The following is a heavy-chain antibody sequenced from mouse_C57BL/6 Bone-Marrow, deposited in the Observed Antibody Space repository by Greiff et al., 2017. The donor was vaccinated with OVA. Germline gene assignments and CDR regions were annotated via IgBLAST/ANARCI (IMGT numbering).Heavy chain of an antibody. Sequence: QVHVKQSGAELVRPGTSVKVSCKASGYAFTNYLIEWVKQRPGQGLEWIGVINPGSGGTNYNEKFKGKATLTADKSSSTAYMQLSSLTSEDSAVYFCARSLRGGYYCDYWGQGTTLTVSS. D-gene: IGHD1-1*01. CDR1: GYAFTNYL. CDR3: ARSLRGGYYCDY. J-gene: IGHJ2*01. CDR2: INPGSGGT. V-gene: IGHV1-54*01.